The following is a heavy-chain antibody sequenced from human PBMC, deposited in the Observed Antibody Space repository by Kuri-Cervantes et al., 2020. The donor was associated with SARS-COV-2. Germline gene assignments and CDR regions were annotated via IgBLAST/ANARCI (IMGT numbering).Heavy chain of an antibody. CDR1: GFTFSSYA. Sequence: GSLKLSCAAPGFTFSSYAMHLVRQAPGKGLELVAVLSYDGSNKYYADSVKGRFTISRDNSKNTLYLQMNSLRAEDTAVYYCARGTTDAFDIWGQGTMVTVSS. J-gene: IGHJ3*02. V-gene: IGHV3-30-3*01. CDR3: ARGTTDAFDI. D-gene: IGHD1-1*01. CDR2: LSYDGSNK.